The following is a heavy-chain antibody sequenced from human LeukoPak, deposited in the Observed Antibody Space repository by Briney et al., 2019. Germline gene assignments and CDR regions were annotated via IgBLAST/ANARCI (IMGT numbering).Heavy chain of an antibody. J-gene: IGHJ4*02. CDR3: TTDLDY. CDR2: IKSKSDGGTI. V-gene: IGHV3-15*01. CDR1: GFIFTDVW. Sequence: PGGSLRLSRAGSGFIFTDVWMSWVRQAPGKGLEWVGRIKSKSDGGTIDYAAPVKGRITMSRDDSRKTLSLEMNNLKTEDTGVYYCTTDLDYWGQGTLVTVSS.